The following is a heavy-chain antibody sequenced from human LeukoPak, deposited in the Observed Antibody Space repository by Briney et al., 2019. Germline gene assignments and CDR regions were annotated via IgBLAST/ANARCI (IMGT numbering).Heavy chain of an antibody. V-gene: IGHV3-7*01. CDR2: IKQDGSEK. Sequence: GGSLRLSCTASGFTFSNYDMHWVRQAPGKGLEWVANIKQDGSEKYYVDSVKGRFTISRDNAKNSLYLQMNSLRAEDTAVYYCARDRLHLGKDYWGQGTLVTVSS. D-gene: IGHD4-11*01. CDR1: GFTFSNYD. CDR3: ARDRLHLGKDY. J-gene: IGHJ4*02.